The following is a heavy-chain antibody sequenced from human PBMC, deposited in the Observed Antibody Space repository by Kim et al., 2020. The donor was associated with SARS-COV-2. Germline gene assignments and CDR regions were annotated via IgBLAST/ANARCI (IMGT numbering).Heavy chain of an antibody. V-gene: IGHV1-18*01. Sequence: ASVKVSCKASGYTFTSYGISWVRRAPGQGLEWMGWISANNGKTNYAQKPQGRVTMTTDTSTSTAYMELRSLRSDDTAVYYCARVSYSEGGYEIDYWGQGTLVTVSS. CDR2: ISANNGKT. D-gene: IGHD5-12*01. CDR3: ARVSYSEGGYEIDY. J-gene: IGHJ4*02. CDR1: GYTFTSYG.